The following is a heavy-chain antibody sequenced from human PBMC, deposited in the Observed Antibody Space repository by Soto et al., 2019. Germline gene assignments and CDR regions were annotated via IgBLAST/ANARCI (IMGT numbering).Heavy chain of an antibody. Sequence: QVQLVQSGAEVKKPGASVKVSCKASGYTFTSYGISWVRQAPGQGREWMGWTSAYNGNTNYAQKLQGRVTMTTDTSTSTAYRELRRLRSDDTAVYYCARVPVAVDGGGSPGGMDVWGQGTPVTVSS. J-gene: IGHJ6*02. CDR3: ARVPVAVDGGGSPGGMDV. CDR1: GYTFTSYG. CDR2: TSAYNGNT. V-gene: IGHV1-18*01. D-gene: IGHD6-19*01.